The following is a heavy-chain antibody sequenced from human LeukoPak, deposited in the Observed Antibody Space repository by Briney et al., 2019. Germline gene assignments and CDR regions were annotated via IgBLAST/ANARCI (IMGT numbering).Heavy chain of an antibody. CDR3: ARESFAAARPGQFDY. J-gene: IGHJ4*02. CDR2: ITAYNGNT. CDR1: GYTFTSYG. D-gene: IGHD6-6*01. V-gene: IGHV1-18*01. Sequence: ASVKVSCKASGYTFTSYGITWVRQAPGQGLEWMGWITAYNGNTNYAQKLQGRVTMTTDTSTSTAYMELRSLRSDDTAVYYCARESFAAARPGQFDYWGQGILVTVSS.